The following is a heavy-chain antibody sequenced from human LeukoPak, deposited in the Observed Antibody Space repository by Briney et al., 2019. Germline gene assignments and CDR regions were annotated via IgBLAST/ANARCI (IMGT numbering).Heavy chain of an antibody. CDR3: ARVRNTYFDILTDGRYLQH. CDR1: GFNFSIYV. D-gene: IGHD3-9*01. Sequence: GGSLRLSCAASGFNFSIYVMHWVRQAPGKGLEWVAAISFDGSNQFYADSVKGRYAISRDNSKTTLYLQTNSLRPEDTAVYYCARVRNTYFDILTDGRYLQHWGQGTQVTVSS. CDR2: ISFDGSNQ. J-gene: IGHJ1*01. V-gene: IGHV3-30*09.